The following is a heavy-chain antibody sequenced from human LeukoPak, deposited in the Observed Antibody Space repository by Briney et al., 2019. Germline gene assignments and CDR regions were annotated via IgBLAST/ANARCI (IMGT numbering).Heavy chain of an antibody. Sequence: SETLSLTCAVYGGSFSGYYWSWIRQPPGKGLECIGEINHSGSTNYNPSLKSRVTISVDTSKNQFSLKLSSVTAADTAVYYCARLGPYYYDSSAHWGQGTLVTVSS. CDR1: GGSFSGYY. CDR2: INHSGST. J-gene: IGHJ4*02. CDR3: ARLGPYYYDSSAH. V-gene: IGHV4-34*01. D-gene: IGHD3-22*01.